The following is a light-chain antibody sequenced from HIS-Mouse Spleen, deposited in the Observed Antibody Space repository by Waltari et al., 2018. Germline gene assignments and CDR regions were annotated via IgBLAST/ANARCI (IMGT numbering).Light chain of an antibody. Sequence: QSVLTQPPSVSEAPRQRVTISCSGRSSNIGNNAVNWYQQLPGKPPKHLITYDDLLPSGFSDRFSGSKSGPSASLAIRWLQSEDESYYYCAAWADSLYGVVFGGGTKLTVL. CDR2: YDD. J-gene: IGLJ2*01. CDR1: SSNIGNNA. V-gene: IGLV1-36*01. CDR3: AAWADSLYGVV.